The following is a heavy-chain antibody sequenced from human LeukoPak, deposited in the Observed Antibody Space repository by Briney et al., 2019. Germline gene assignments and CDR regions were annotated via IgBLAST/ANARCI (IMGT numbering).Heavy chain of an antibody. Sequence: GGSLRLSCAASGFTFSSHALHRVRQAPGKGLEWVAVISSDGSYKYYADSVEGRFTISRDNSKNTLYLQMNSLIPEDTAVYYCARQYISGQWYFDYWGQGTLVTVSS. D-gene: IGHD5-18*01. J-gene: IGHJ4*02. CDR1: GFTFSSHA. CDR3: ARQYISGQWYFDY. V-gene: IGHV3-30*04. CDR2: ISSDGSYK.